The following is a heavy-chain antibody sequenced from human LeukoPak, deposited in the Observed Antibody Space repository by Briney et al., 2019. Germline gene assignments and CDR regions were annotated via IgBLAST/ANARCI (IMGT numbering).Heavy chain of an antibody. D-gene: IGHD3-16*02. CDR2: INPNSGGT. Sequence: ASVKVSCKASGYTFTGYYMHWVRQAPGQGLEWMGRINPNSGGTNYAQKFQGRVTMTRDTSISTAYMELSRLRSDDTAVYYCARDLPYDYVWGSYRYTIASWFDPWGQGTLVTVSS. J-gene: IGHJ5*02. CDR1: GYTFTGYY. V-gene: IGHV1-2*06. CDR3: ARDLPYDYVWGSYRYTIASWFDP.